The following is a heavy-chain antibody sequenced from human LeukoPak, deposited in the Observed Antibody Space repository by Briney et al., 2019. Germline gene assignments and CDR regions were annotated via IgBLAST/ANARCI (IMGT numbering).Heavy chain of an antibody. CDR3: ARDTPVTMIVSASPGGFDY. CDR1: GFTFSSYV. V-gene: IGHV3-23*01. CDR2: ISGSGGST. Sequence: GGSLRLSCAASGFTFSSYVMSWVRQAPGRGLEWVSGISGSGGSTYYADSVKGRFTISRDNAKNSLYLQMNSLRAEDTAVYYCARDTPVTMIVSASPGGFDYWGQGTLVTVSS. D-gene: IGHD3-22*01. J-gene: IGHJ4*02.